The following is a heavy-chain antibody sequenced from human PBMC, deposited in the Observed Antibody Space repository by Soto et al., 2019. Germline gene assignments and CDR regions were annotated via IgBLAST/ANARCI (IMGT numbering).Heavy chain of an antibody. CDR3: ARGSKGSSWYAYWFDP. CDR2: MNPNSGNT. CDR1: GYTFTSYD. Sequence: QVQLVQSGAEVKKPGASVKVSCKASGYTFTSYDINWVRQATGQGLEWMGWMNPNSGNTGYAQKLQGRVTMTRNTSISTAYMELSSLRSEDTAVYYCARGSKGSSWYAYWFDPWGQGTLVTVSS. V-gene: IGHV1-8*01. D-gene: IGHD6-13*01. J-gene: IGHJ5*02.